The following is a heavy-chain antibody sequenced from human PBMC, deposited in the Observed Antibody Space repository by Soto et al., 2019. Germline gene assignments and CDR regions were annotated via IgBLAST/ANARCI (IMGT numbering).Heavy chain of an antibody. CDR2: IYPGDSDT. D-gene: IGHD6-19*01. CDR3: ARRSSGWYPDY. J-gene: IGHJ4*02. Sequence: PGEPLKLSCKVSGYSFTSYWIGWVRQMPGKGLEWMGIIYPGDSDTRYSPSFQGQVTISADKSISTAYLQWSSLKALDTAMYYCARRSSGWYPDYWGQGTLFTVSS. CDR1: GYSFTSYW. V-gene: IGHV5-51*01.